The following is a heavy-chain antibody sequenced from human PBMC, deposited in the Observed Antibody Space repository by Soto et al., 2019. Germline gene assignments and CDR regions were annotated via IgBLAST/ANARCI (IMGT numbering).Heavy chain of an antibody. Sequence: GASVKVSCKASGYTFTGYYMHWVRQAPGQGLEWMGRINPNSGGTNYAQKFQGWVTMTRDTSISTAYMELSRLRSDDTAVYYCARGDILWFGELSYFDYWGQGTLVTVSS. CDR1: GYTFTGYY. V-gene: IGHV1-2*04. CDR3: ARGDILWFGELSYFDY. CDR2: INPNSGGT. J-gene: IGHJ4*02. D-gene: IGHD3-10*01.